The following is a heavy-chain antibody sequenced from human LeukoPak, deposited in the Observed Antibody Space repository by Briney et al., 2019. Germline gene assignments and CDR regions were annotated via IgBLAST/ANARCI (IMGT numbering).Heavy chain of an antibody. CDR3: ARGLSGYASSLGY. V-gene: IGHV3-74*01. D-gene: IGHD6-6*01. CDR2: INSDGSST. CDR1: GFTFSSYW. J-gene: IGHJ4*02. Sequence: PGGSLRLSCAASGFTFSSYWMHWVRQAPEKGLVWVSRINSDGSSTSYADSVRGRFSISRDNAKNTLYLQMNSLRAEDTAVYYCARGLSGYASSLGYWGQGTLVTVSS.